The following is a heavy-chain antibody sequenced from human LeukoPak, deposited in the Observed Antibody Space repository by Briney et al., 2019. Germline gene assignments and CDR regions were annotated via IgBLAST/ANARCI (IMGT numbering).Heavy chain of an antibody. CDR1: GYTYTSYG. CDR2: ISAYNGNT. CDR3: ARVGIAAAGGPPHNWDY. V-gene: IGHV1-18*01. Sequence: ASVKVSCKASGYTYTSYGISWVRQAPGQGLEWMGWISAYNGNTNYAQKLQGRVTMTTDTSTSTAYMELRSLRSDDTAVYYCARVGIAAAGGPPHNWDYWGQGTLVTVSS. D-gene: IGHD6-13*01. J-gene: IGHJ4*02.